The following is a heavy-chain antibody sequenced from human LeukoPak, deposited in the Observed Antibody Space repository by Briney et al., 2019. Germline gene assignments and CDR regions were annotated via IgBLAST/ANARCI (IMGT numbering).Heavy chain of an antibody. Sequence: PGGSLRLSCAASGFTFSSYSMNWVRQAPGKGLEWDSSISSSSSYIYYADSVKGRFTISRDNAKNSLYLQMNSLRAEDTAVYYCATADLSSSWYHYYYYYGMDVWGQGTTVTVSS. CDR2: ISSSSSYI. D-gene: IGHD6-13*01. CDR1: GFTFSSYS. J-gene: IGHJ6*02. CDR3: ATADLSSSWYHYYYYYGMDV. V-gene: IGHV3-21*01.